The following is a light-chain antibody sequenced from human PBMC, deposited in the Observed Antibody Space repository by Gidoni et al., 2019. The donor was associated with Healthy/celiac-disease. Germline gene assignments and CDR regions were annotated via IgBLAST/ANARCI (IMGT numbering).Light chain of an antibody. J-gene: IGLJ1*01. CDR1: NIGSKS. CDR3: QVWDSSSDHYV. V-gene: IGLV3-21*02. Sequence: SYVLTQPPWVSVAPGQTDRITCGGNNIGSKSVHLYQQKPGQAPVLVVYDDSDRPSGIPERFSGSNSGNTSTLTISRVEAGDEADYYCQVWDSSSDHYVFGTGTKVTVL. CDR2: DDS.